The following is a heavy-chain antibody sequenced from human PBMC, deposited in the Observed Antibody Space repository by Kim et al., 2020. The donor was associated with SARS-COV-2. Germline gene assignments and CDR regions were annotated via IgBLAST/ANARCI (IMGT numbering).Heavy chain of an antibody. D-gene: IGHD6-6*01. Sequence: ADSVKGRFTISRDNAENTLDLQRYSLSVEDTAVYYCVRPFSSSSGWFDPWGQGTLVTVSS. V-gene: IGHV3-74*01. CDR3: VRPFSSSSGWFDP. J-gene: IGHJ5*02.